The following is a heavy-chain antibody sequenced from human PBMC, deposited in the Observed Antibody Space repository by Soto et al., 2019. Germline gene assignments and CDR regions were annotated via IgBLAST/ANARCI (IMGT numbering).Heavy chain of an antibody. J-gene: IGHJ4*02. CDR2: IHPSGGST. D-gene: IGHD3-9*01. V-gene: IGHV3-23*01. CDR3: AKDPTTGPPDC. Sequence: GGSLRLSCAAAGFMFSSYGMSWVRQAPGKGLQWVATIHPSGGSTHYAESVRGRFTISRDNSRDTLYLQMNSLRAEDTAVYYCAKDPTTGPPDCWGQGALVTVSS. CDR1: GFMFSSYG.